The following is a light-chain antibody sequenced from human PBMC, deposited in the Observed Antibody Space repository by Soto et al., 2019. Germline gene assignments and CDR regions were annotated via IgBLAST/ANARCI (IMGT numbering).Light chain of an antibody. CDR1: QSVSYNS. V-gene: IGKV3-20*01. CDR3: QQSGT. Sequence: EIVLTQSPGILSLSPGERATLSCRTSQSVSYNSLAWYQQRPGQAPRLLLYRASSRAGGIPDRFSGSGSGTDFTLTISRLEPEDFAVYYCQQSGTFGPGTKVDIK. CDR2: RAS. J-gene: IGKJ3*01.